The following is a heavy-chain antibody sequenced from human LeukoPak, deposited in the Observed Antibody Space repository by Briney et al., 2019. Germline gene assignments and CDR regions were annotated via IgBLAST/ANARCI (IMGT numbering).Heavy chain of an antibody. CDR3: ARVSQWELPGWGY. J-gene: IGHJ4*02. CDR1: GYSISSGYY. D-gene: IGHD1-26*01. Sequence: SETLSLTCTVSGYSISSGYYWGWIRQPPGKGLEWIGSIYHSGSTYYNPSLKSRVTISVDTSKNQFSLKLSSVTAADTAVYYCARVSQWELPGWGYWGQGTLVTVSS. V-gene: IGHV4-38-2*02. CDR2: IYHSGST.